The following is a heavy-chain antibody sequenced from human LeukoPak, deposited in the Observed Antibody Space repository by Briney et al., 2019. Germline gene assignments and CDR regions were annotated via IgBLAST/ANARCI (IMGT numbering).Heavy chain of an antibody. CDR3: ARGRVSSSTWYSTYYYYIYMDV. J-gene: IGHJ6*03. Sequence: PSETLSLTCSVSDDSITMYYWTWIRQPPGKGLEWIGYVDHTGSTNFNPSLNGRVSISRDTTKNLFSLRLRSVTAADTAVYFCARGRVSSSTWYSTYYYYIYMDVWGKGTTVTVSS. CDR2: VDHTGST. V-gene: IGHV4-59*01. CDR1: DDSITMYY. D-gene: IGHD1-1*01.